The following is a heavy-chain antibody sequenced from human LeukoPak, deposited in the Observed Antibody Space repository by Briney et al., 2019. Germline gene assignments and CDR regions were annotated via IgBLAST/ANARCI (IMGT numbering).Heavy chain of an antibody. D-gene: IGHD3-10*01. CDR1: GFTVSNNY. Sequence: GGSLRLSCAASGFTVSNNYMSWVRQAPGKGLEWVSVIYSGGTPYYADSVKGRFTISRDNSKNTLYLQMNSLRAEDTAVYYCVRDSEPYYYGSRAMDVWGQGTTVTVSS. J-gene: IGHJ6*02. CDR2: IYSGGTP. V-gene: IGHV3-66*01. CDR3: VRDSEPYYYGSRAMDV.